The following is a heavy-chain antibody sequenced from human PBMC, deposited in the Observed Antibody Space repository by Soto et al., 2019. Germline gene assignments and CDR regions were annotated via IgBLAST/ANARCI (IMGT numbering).Heavy chain of an antibody. CDR1: GGSISSYY. Sequence: SETLSLTCTVSGGSISSYYWSWIRQPPGKGLEWIGYIYYSGSTNYNPSLKSRVTISVDTSKNQFSLKLSSVTAADTAVYYCARGWYYGSGSYYYYGMDVWGQGTTVTVSS. CDR3: ARGWYYGSGSYYYYGMDV. J-gene: IGHJ6*02. V-gene: IGHV4-59*01. CDR2: IYYSGST. D-gene: IGHD3-10*01.